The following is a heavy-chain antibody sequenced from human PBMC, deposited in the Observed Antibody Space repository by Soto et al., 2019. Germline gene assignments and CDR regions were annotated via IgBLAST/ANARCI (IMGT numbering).Heavy chain of an antibody. J-gene: IGHJ5*02. CDR1: GFTFSSYG. D-gene: IGHD6-13*01. CDR2: ISYDGSNK. CDR3: ARDPGYSSQTGFDP. V-gene: IGHV3-30*03. Sequence: GGSLRLSCAASGFTFSSYGMHWVRQAPGKGLEWVAVISYDGSNKYYADSVKGRFTISRDNSKNTLYLQMNSLRAEDTAVYYCARDPGYSSQTGFDPWGQGTLVTVSS.